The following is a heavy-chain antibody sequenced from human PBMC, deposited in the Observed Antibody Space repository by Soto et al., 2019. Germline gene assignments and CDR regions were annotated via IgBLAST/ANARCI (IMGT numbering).Heavy chain of an antibody. CDR2: INHSGST. J-gene: IGHJ4*02. Sequence: QVQLQQWGAGLLKPSETLSLTCAVYGGSFSGYYWSWIRQPPGKGLEWIGEINHSGSTNYNPSLKSRVTISVDTSKTQFSLKLSSVTAADTAVYYCAREGYCSGGSCYSRTLDYWGQGTLVTVSS. D-gene: IGHD2-15*01. CDR1: GGSFSGYY. V-gene: IGHV4-34*01. CDR3: AREGYCSGGSCYSRTLDY.